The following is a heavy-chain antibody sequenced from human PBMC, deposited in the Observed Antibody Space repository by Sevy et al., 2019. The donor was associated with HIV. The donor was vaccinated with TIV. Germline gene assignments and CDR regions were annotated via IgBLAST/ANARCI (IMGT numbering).Heavy chain of an antibody. CDR3: ARAGDDYCTESDCNKNWFDP. Sequence: GGSLRLSCAASGFTFSDYYMGWFRQAPGKGLEWVSYISSSGAPVFYADSVEGRFTISRDNAKNSLFLQMNSLRAEDTAIYYCARAGDDYCTESDCNKNWFDPWGQGTLVTVSS. CDR1: GFTFSDYY. D-gene: IGHD2-8*02. V-gene: IGHV3-11*01. J-gene: IGHJ5*02. CDR2: ISSSGAPV.